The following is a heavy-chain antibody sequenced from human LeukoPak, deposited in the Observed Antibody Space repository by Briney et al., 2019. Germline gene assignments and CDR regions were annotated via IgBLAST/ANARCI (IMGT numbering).Heavy chain of an antibody. Sequence: GGSLRLSCAASGFTFSSYWMHWVRQAPGKGLVWVSRINSDGSSTSYADSVKGRFTISRDNAKNALYLQMNSLRAEDTAVYYCARLGSQGGVAALDYWGQGTLVTVSS. CDR1: GFTFSSYW. CDR3: ARLGSQGGVAALDY. D-gene: IGHD6-25*01. J-gene: IGHJ4*02. V-gene: IGHV3-74*01. CDR2: INSDGSST.